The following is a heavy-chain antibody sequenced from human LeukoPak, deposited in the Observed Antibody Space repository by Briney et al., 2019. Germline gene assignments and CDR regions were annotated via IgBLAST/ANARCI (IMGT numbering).Heavy chain of an antibody. V-gene: IGHV4-4*07. D-gene: IGHD6-19*01. J-gene: IGHJ4*02. CDR1: GGSISSYY. CDR2: IHTSGST. CDR3: ARGIAVAGIWYYFDY. Sequence: SETLSLTCTVSGGSISSYYWSWIRQPAGKGLEWIGRIHTSGSTNYNPSLKSRVTMSVDTSKNQFSLKLSSVTAADTAVYYCARGIAVAGIWYYFDYWGQGTLVTVSS.